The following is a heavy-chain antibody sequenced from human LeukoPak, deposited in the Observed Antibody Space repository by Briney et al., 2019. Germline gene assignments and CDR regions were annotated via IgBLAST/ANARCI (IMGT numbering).Heavy chain of an antibody. Sequence: PGGSLRLSCAASGFTFNKHWMSWIRQAPGKGLEWVANINEDGGEQKYVDSVKGRFTISRDNAKNSLYLQMNSLRAEDTAVYYCARDTGARGWFDPWGQGTLVTVSS. J-gene: IGHJ5*02. CDR2: INEDGGEQ. D-gene: IGHD2-8*02. CDR1: GFTFNKHW. V-gene: IGHV3-7*01. CDR3: ARDTGARGWFDP.